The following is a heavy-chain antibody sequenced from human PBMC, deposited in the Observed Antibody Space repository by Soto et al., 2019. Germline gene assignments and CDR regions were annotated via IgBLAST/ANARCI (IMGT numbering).Heavy chain of an antibody. D-gene: IGHD2-2*01. CDR1: SGSISSSNW. V-gene: IGHV4-4*02. CDR3: ARVPQMPAAISRPYYYYYMDV. J-gene: IGHJ6*03. Sequence: SETLSLTCAVSSGSISSSNWWSWVRQPPGKGLEWIGEIYHSGSTNYNPSLKSRVTISVDKSKNQFSLKLSSVTAADTAVYYCARVPQMPAAISRPYYYYYMDVWGKGTTVTVSS. CDR2: IYHSGST.